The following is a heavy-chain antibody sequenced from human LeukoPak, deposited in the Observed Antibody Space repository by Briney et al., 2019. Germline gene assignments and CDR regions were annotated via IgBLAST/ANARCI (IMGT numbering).Heavy chain of an antibody. D-gene: IGHD7-27*01. CDR1: GYIFTSYD. V-gene: IGHV1-8*01. CDR3: ARGPPNWGYDY. J-gene: IGHJ4*02. Sequence: ASVKVSCKASGYIFTSYDINWVRQATGQGPEWMGWMSPNSGNTGYAQKFQGRVTMTRSISMSTAYMELSSLRSEDTAVYYCARGPPNWGYDYWGQGTLVTVSS. CDR2: MSPNSGNT.